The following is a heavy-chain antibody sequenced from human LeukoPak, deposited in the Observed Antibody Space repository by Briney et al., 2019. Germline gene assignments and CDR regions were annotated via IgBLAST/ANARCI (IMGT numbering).Heavy chain of an antibody. J-gene: IGHJ4*02. CDR3: ARDGAVEMATGELVLLRFDY. CDR2: ISSSSSTI. CDR1: GFTFSSYS. D-gene: IGHD5-24*01. Sequence: QPEGSLRLSCAASGFTFSSYSMNWVRQAPGKGLEWVSYISSSSSTIYYADSVKGRFTISRDNAKNSLYLQMNSLRAEDTAVYYCARDGAVEMATGELVLLRFDYWGQGTLVTVSS. V-gene: IGHV3-48*04.